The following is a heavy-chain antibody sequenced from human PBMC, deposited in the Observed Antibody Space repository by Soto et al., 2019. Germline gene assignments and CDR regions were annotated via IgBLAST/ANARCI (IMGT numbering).Heavy chain of an antibody. D-gene: IGHD5-18*01. CDR1: GFSIDDYA. J-gene: IGHJ4*02. Sequence: EVQLEESGGALVQPGRSLRLSGAASGFSIDDYAMYWVRQVLGKGLEWVSSISWNSGNIGYADSVKGRFTTSRDNAKNSLYLQMNSLRPEDTALYYCVRSKGGYSYGTPFDYWGQGTLVTVSS. CDR3: VRSKGGYSYGTPFDY. V-gene: IGHV3-9*01. CDR2: ISWNSGNI.